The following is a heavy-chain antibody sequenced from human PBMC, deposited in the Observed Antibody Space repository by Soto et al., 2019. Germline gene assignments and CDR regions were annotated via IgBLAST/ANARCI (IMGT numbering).Heavy chain of an antibody. J-gene: IGHJ4*02. V-gene: IGHV4-34*01. Sequence: SETLSLTCAVDGGSFSGYYWTWIRQPPGTGLEWIGEINHSGSTNYNPSLKSRLTISVDTSKNQFSLKLTSVTAADTAVYYCARDKITGLFDYWGQGTLVTVSS. CDR2: INHSGST. CDR3: ARDKITGLFDY. CDR1: GGSFSGYY. D-gene: IGHD2-8*02.